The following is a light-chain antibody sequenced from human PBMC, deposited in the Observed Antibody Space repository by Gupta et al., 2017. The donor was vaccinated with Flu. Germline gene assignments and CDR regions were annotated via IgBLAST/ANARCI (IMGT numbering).Light chain of an antibody. CDR3: SSYAGSYNLV. V-gene: IGLV2-8*01. J-gene: IGLJ3*02. Sequence: TCSDVGDYNYVSWYQQHPGKAPKLMIDEVSKRPSGVADRFSGSKSGNTASLTASGLQAEDKVEYYCSSYAGSYNLVFGGGTKLTVL. CDR2: EVS. CDR1: CSDVGDYNY.